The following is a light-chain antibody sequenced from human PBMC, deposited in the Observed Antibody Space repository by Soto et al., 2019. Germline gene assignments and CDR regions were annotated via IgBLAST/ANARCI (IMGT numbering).Light chain of an antibody. J-gene: IGKJ4*02. CDR1: QSVRSN. Sequence: EIVMTQSPATLSVSPGERVTLSCRASQSVRSNLAWYQQKPGQVPRVLIYGASTRAIGIPDRFSGSGSGTEFTLTIRSVQSEDFAVYYCQQYNTLGRFGGGTKVEIK. V-gene: IGKV3-15*01. CDR2: GAS. CDR3: QQYNTLGR.